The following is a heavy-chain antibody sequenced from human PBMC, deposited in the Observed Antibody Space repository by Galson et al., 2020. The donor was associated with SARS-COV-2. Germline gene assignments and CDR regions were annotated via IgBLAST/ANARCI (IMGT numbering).Heavy chain of an antibody. V-gene: IGHV3-48*03. CDR3: AKVDSSSWEAEYFQH. CDR2: ISNSGRTI. Sequence: GGSLRLSCAASGFTFSSYEMNWVRQAPGKGLEWVSYISNSGRTIYYADSVKGRSTISRDNAKNSLYLQMNSLRAEDTAVYYCAKVDSSSWEAEYFQHWGQGTLVTVSS. CDR1: GFTFSSYE. D-gene: IGHD6-13*01. J-gene: IGHJ1*01.